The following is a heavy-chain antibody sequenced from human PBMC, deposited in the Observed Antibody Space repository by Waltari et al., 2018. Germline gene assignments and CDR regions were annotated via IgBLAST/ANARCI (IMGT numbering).Heavy chain of an antibody. D-gene: IGHD1-1*01. V-gene: IGHV4-59*01. Sequence: QVQLQESGPGLVKPSETLSLTCTVSGGSISSYYWSWIRQPPVTGLEWIGYIDYSGRTNYNPSRRSRVTISVDTSKNQFSLKLSSVTAADTAVYYCAREGYAGRYFDYWGQGTLVTVSS. J-gene: IGHJ4*02. CDR3: AREGYAGRYFDY. CDR2: IDYSGRT. CDR1: GGSISSYY.